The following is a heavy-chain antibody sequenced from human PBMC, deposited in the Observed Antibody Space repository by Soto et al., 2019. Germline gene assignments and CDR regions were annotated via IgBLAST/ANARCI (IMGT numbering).Heavy chain of an antibody. CDR2: INAGNGNT. CDR3: ARAVAAKYGYYYYYMDV. D-gene: IGHD2-2*01. V-gene: IGHV1-3*01. CDR1: GYTFTSYA. Sequence: GASVKVSCKASGYTFTSYAMHWVRQAPGQRLEWMGWINAGNGNTKYSQKFQGRVTITRDTSASTAYMELSSLRSEDTAVYYCARAVAAKYGYYYYYMDVWGKGTKVTVSS. J-gene: IGHJ6*03.